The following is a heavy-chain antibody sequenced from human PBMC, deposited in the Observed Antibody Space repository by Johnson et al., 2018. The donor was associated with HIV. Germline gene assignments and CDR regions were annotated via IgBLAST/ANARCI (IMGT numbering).Heavy chain of an antibody. CDR2: ISSSGINI. V-gene: IGHV3-11*04. D-gene: IGHD2-2*01. CDR1: GFTFNDYY. Sequence: QVQLVESGGGLVKPGGSLRLSCAVSGFTFNDYYMTWIRQAPGRGPEWISYISSSGINIYYADAVKGRFTISRDNAKNALYLQMNSLRAEDTAVYYCARYYCSSARCDSRTSSIYAFDIWGQGTMVTVSS. J-gene: IGHJ3*02. CDR3: ARYYCSSARCDSRTSSIYAFDI.